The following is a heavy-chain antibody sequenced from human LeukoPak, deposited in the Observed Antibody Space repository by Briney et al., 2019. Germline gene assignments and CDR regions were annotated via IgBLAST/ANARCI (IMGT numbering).Heavy chain of an antibody. Sequence: PSETLSLTCTVSGGSISSSSYYWGWIRQPPGKGLEWIGSIYYSGSTYYNPSLKSRVTISVDTSKNQFSLKLSSVTAADTAVYYCARRNRYSSGWYEGHNWFDPWGQGTLVTVSS. D-gene: IGHD6-19*01. CDR2: IYYSGST. V-gene: IGHV4-39*07. CDR1: GGSISSSSYY. CDR3: ARRNRYSSGWYEGHNWFDP. J-gene: IGHJ5*02.